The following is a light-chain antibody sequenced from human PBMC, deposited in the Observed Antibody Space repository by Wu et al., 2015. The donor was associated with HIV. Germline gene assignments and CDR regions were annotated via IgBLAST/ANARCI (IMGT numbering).Light chain of an antibody. CDR1: QGISNY. J-gene: IGKJ1*01. Sequence: DIQMTQSPSSLSASIGDRVTITCRASQGISNYLAWYQQKPGKVPKLLIYAASTLQSGVPSRFSGSGSGTDFTLSISSLQPEDVAIYYCQRYNSAPWTFGQGTKVEIK. CDR3: QRYNSAPWT. V-gene: IGKV1-27*01. CDR2: AAS.